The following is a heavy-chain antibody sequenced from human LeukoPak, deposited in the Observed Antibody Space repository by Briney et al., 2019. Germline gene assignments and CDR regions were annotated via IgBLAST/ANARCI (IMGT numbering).Heavy chain of an antibody. CDR2: IKQDGSEK. Sequence: GGSLRPSCAASGFTFSSYWMSWVRQAPGKGLEWVANIKQDGSEKYYVDSVKGRFTISRGNAKNSLYLQMNSLRAEDTAVYYCARDPSPYSSGWYAPVDYFDYWGQGTLVTVSS. D-gene: IGHD6-19*01. J-gene: IGHJ4*02. CDR1: GFTFSSYW. CDR3: ARDPSPYSSGWYAPVDYFDY. V-gene: IGHV3-7*01.